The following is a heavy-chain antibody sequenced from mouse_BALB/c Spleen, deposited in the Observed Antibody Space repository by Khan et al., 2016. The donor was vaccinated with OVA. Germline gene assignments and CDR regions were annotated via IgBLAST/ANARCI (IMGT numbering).Heavy chain of an antibody. V-gene: IGHV2-9*02. CDR2: MWAGKTT. Sequence: VQLQESGPGLVAPSQTLSITCTVSGFSLSSYGVHWVRQPPGKGLEWVGVMWAGKTTNYNSTLMSRLSISKDDSKSRVFLKMHSLQTDDTDMYFCVRSLTYHRSDGYALDYSGQGTSGTVSS. J-gene: IGHJ4*01. CDR1: GFSLSSYG. CDR3: VRSLTYHRSDGYALDY. D-gene: IGHD2-14*01.